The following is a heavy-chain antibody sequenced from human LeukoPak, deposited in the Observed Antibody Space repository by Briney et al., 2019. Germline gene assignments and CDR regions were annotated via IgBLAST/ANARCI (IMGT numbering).Heavy chain of an antibody. CDR2: IYYTGTA. CDR1: SGSITSYY. Sequence: SETLSLTCTVSSGSITSYYWKWIRQSPGKGLEYIGHIYYTGTADYNPSLKSRVTMSLDTSKNQFSLRLMSVTASDTAVYFCAGAPNQHYLDYWGQGTLVAVSS. J-gene: IGHJ4*02. CDR3: AGAPNQHYLDY. V-gene: IGHV4-59*01.